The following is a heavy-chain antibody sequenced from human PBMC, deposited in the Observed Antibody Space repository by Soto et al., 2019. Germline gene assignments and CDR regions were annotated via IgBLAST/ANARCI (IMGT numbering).Heavy chain of an antibody. CDR2: IYPDDSDI. CDR3: ARHFDSSGYYPDY. D-gene: IGHD3-22*01. Sequence: GASLKISCQGSGYRFTSYWIAWLRQMPGKGLEWVGIIYPDDSDIKSSPSFQGQVTISADRSNSTAYLQWRSLKASDTAMYFCARHFDSSGYYPDYWGQGTQVTVSS. CDR1: GYRFTSYW. J-gene: IGHJ4*02. V-gene: IGHV5-51*01.